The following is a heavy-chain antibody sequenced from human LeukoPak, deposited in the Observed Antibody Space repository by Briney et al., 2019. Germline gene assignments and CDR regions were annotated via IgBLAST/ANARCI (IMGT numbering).Heavy chain of an antibody. J-gene: IGHJ4*02. CDR3: AKSPKPPDYFDY. V-gene: IGHV3-23*01. CDR2: ISGSGGST. CDR1: GFTFSSYA. Sequence: PGGSLRLSCAASGFTFSSYAMSWVRQAPGKGLEWVSAISGSGGSTYYADSVKGRFTISRDNFKNTLYLQMNSLRAEDTAVYYCAKSPKPPDYFDYWGQGTLVTVSS.